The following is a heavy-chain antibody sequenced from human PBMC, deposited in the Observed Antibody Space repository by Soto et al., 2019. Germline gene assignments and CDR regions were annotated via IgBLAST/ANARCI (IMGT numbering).Heavy chain of an antibody. J-gene: IGHJ4*02. CDR3: ARDSPYYGSGSPIDY. D-gene: IGHD3-10*01. Sequence: QVQLVQSGAEVKKPGASVKVSCKASGYTFTSYAMHWVRQAPGQRLERMGWINAGNGNTKYSQKFQGRVTITRDTSASTAYMELSSLRSEDTAVYYCARDSPYYGSGSPIDYWGQGTLVTVSS. CDR2: INAGNGNT. CDR1: GYTFTSYA. V-gene: IGHV1-3*01.